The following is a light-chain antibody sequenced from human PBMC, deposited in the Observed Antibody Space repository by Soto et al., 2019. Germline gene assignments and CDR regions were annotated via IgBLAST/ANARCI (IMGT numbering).Light chain of an antibody. V-gene: IGLV2-14*03. CDR2: DVS. CDR3: SSSTSSNTLDVL. CDR1: SSDVGGYNY. Sequence: QSALTQPASVSGSLGQSITISCTGTSSDVGGYNYVSWYQQHPGKAPKLMIYDVSNRSSGVSNRFSGSKSGNTASLTISGLQAEEEADYYCSSSTSSNTLDVLFGGGTKVTVL. J-gene: IGLJ2*01.